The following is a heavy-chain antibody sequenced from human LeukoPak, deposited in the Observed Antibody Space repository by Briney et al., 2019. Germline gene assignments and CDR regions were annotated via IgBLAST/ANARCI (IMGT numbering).Heavy chain of an antibody. D-gene: IGHD1-7*01. CDR1: GYSFTSYW. CDR2: IYPGDSDT. J-gene: IGHJ5*02. Sequence: GESLKISCKGSGYSFTSYWIGWVRQMPGKGLEWMGIIYPGDSDTRYSPSFQGQVTISADKSISTAYLQWSSLKASDTAMYYCARHRRITGTTGVWTNWFDPWGQGTPVTVSS. V-gene: IGHV5-51*01. CDR3: ARHRRITGTTGVWTNWFDP.